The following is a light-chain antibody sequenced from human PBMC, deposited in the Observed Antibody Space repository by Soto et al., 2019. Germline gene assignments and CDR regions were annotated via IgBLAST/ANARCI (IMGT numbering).Light chain of an antibody. V-gene: IGKV1-5*01. CDR2: DAS. Sequence: DIQMTQSPSTLSASVGDRVTITCRASQSISSWLAWYQQIPGKAPKLLIYDASSLESGVPSRFSGSGSGTELTLTISRVQPEDFATYYCQQYETYLKTFGQGTKVDIK. CDR3: QQYETYLKT. CDR1: QSISSW. J-gene: IGKJ1*01.